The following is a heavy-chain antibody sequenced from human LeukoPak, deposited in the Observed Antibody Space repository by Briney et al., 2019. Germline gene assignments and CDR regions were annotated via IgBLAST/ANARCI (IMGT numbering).Heavy chain of an antibody. V-gene: IGHV1-69*05. CDR2: IISIFGTA. Sequence: SVKVSCKASGGTLSSYAIRWVRQAPGQGVEWMGRIISIFGTANYVQKFQGRVTITTDESTSTDYLALHSPRSEDTAVYYCARATVAGTVLFDYWGQGTLVTVSS. CDR3: ARATVAGTVLFDY. D-gene: IGHD6-19*01. J-gene: IGHJ4*02. CDR1: GGTLSSYA.